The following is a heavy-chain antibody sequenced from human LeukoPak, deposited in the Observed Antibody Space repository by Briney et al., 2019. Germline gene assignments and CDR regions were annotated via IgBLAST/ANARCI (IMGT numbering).Heavy chain of an antibody. Sequence: GASVKVSCKASGYTFTSYYMHWVRQAPGQGLEWMGIINPSGGSTSYAQKFQGRVTMTRDMSTSTVYMELSSLRSEDTAVYYCASSPYYYDSSGQYPYYFDYWGQGTLVTVSS. J-gene: IGHJ4*02. D-gene: IGHD3-22*01. CDR1: GYTFTSYY. CDR3: ASSPYYYDSSGQYPYYFDY. CDR2: INPSGGST. V-gene: IGHV1-46*01.